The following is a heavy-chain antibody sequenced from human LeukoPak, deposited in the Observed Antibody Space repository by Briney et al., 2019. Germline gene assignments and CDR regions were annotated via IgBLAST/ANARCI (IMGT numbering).Heavy chain of an antibody. CDR2: IIPILGIA. CDR1: GGTFSSYA. J-gene: IGHJ4*02. V-gene: IGHV1-69*04. D-gene: IGHD3-22*01. CDR3: ARGEYCYDSSGYPPELDY. Sequence: SVKVSRKASGGTFSSYAISWVRQAPGQGLEWMGRIIPILGIANYAQKFQGRVTITADKSTSTAYMELSSLRSEDTAVYYCARGEYCYDSSGYPPELDYWGQGTLVTVSS.